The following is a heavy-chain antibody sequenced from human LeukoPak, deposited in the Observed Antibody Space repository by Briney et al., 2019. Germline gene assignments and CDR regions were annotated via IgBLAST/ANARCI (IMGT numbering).Heavy chain of an antibody. D-gene: IGHD4-11*01. CDR2: MYPNSGNT. CDR3: AKGKYSNYDLVL. J-gene: IGHJ4*02. Sequence: ASVKLSFKAAGYTFTSYDTNWVRQATGQGLGWMGWMYPNSGNTGYAQKFEGRVTMVRTTSKSTADMELSSLRSEETAVYSWAKGKYSNYDLVLGGRGTLVTVSS. CDR1: GYTFTSYD. V-gene: IGHV1-8*01.